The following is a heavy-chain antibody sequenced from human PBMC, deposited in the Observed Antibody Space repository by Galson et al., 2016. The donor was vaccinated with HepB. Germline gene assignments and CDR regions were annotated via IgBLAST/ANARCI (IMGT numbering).Heavy chain of an antibody. CDR1: GFTFSRYG. CDR3: ARDDDRSGNNLDY. V-gene: IGHV3-33*05. CDR2: ITNDGVIK. D-gene: IGHD3-22*01. Sequence: SLRLSCAASGFTFSRYGFHWVRPAPGKGLEWVAVITNDGVIKYYTDSVKGRFTISRDNSRNTLDLQMNSLRAEDTALYYCARDDDRSGNNLDYWGQGTLVTVSS. J-gene: IGHJ4*02.